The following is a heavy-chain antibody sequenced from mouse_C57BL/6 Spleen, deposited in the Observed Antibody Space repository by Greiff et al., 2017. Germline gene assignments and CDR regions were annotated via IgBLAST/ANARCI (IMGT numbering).Heavy chain of an antibody. CDR3: ARGYYYDRAWFAY. CDR1: GYTFTSYW. J-gene: IGHJ3*01. Sequence: QVQLQQPGAELVRPGSSVKLSCKASGYTFTSYWMHWVKQRPIQGLEWIGNIDPSDSETHYNQKFKDKATLTVDKSSSTAYMQLSSLTSEDSAVYYCARGYYYDRAWFAYWGQGTLVTVSA. CDR2: IDPSDSET. V-gene: IGHV1-52*01. D-gene: IGHD2-4*01.